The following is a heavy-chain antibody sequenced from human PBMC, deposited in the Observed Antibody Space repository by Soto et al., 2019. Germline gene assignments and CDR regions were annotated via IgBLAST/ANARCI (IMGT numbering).Heavy chain of an antibody. D-gene: IGHD1-26*01. CDR3: ARDMPYAAGSLAGCDY. Sequence: SETLSLTCTVSGDSITGSYWSWIRQPPGKTLEWIGYIYHSGTTTYNPSLKSRVSISVDTSKNQFSLRLTSVIAADAAVYYCARDMPYAAGSLAGCDYWGQGILVTVSS. CDR2: IYHSGTT. V-gene: IGHV4-59*01. CDR1: GDSITGSY. J-gene: IGHJ4*02.